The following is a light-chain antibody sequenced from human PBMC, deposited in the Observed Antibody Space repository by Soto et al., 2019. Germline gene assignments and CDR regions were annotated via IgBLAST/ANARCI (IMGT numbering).Light chain of an antibody. V-gene: IGKV3-15*01. CDR1: QSINKY. CDR3: QQYDNWPPWT. CDR2: GAS. J-gene: IGKJ1*01. Sequence: EIVMTQSPATLSVSPGERATLSYRASQSINKYLAWYQQKPGQAPRLLIFGASTRASGIPARFSGSGSGTEFTLTISSLQSEDFAVYYCQQYDNWPPWTFGQGTKVEFK.